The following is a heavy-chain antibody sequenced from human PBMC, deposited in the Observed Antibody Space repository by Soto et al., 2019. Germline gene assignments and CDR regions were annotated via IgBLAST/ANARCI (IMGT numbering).Heavy chain of an antibody. J-gene: IGHJ6*02. Sequence: GGSLRLSCVVSGFTFSDHEMNWVRQAPGKGPEWVSRISGSGGTTSYADSVKGRFTISRDNARDSLYLHMDSLRAEDTAVYYCARDRSLIFAVPPYGMDVWGQGTTVTVSS. D-gene: IGHD3-3*01. V-gene: IGHV3-48*03. CDR3: ARDRSLIFAVPPYGMDV. CDR1: GFTFSDHE. CDR2: ISGSGGTT.